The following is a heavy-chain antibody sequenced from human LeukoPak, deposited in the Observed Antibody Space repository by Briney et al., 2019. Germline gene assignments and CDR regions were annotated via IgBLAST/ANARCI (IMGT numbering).Heavy chain of an antibody. Sequence: ASVTVSCTASGGTFIDYSIAWVRQAPGQGLEWVGRIIPVLGIPNYAKTFQGRVTITADKSTSTAYMELSSLRSEDTALYYCATDYDILTGFFVQWGQGTLVTVSS. V-gene: IGHV1-69*04. D-gene: IGHD3-9*01. J-gene: IGHJ4*02. CDR1: GGTFIDYS. CDR3: ATDYDILTGFFVQ. CDR2: IIPVLGIP.